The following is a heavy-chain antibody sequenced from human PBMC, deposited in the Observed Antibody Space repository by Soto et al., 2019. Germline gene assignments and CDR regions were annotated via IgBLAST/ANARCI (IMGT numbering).Heavy chain of an antibody. CDR3: ARVDSVYWFDP. Sequence: SETLSLTCAVSGGSISSGGYSWSWIRQPPGKGLESLGYIYHSASTYYNPSLKSRVTISVDRSKNQFSLKLSSVTAADTAVYYCARVDSVYWFDPWGQGTLVTVSS. CDR1: GGSISSGGYS. CDR2: IYHSAST. V-gene: IGHV4-30-2*01. D-gene: IGHD2-2*03. J-gene: IGHJ5*02.